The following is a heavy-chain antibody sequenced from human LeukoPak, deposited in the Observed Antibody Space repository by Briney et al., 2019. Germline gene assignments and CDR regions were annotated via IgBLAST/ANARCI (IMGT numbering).Heavy chain of an antibody. Sequence: GGSLRLSCAASGFTFSSYAMHWVRQAPGKGLEWVAVISYDGSNKYYADSVKGRFTISRDNSKNTLYLKMNSLRADDTAVYYCARDKIQLWYYFDYWGQGTLVTVSS. CDR2: ISYDGSNK. CDR1: GFTFSSYA. D-gene: IGHD5-18*01. CDR3: ARDKIQLWYYFDY. V-gene: IGHV3-30-3*01. J-gene: IGHJ4*02.